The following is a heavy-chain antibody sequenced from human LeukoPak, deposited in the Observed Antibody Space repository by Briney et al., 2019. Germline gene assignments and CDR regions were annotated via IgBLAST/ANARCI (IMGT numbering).Heavy chain of an antibody. V-gene: IGHV3-7*04. CDR1: GFTFSSYC. Sequence: GGSLRLSCAASGFTFSSYCMSWVRQAPGKGLEWVANIKQDGSEKYYVDSVKGRFTISRDNAKNSLYLQMNSLRAEDTAVYYCARAEYSSSWSTGRAYYFDYWGQGTLVTVSS. CDR2: IKQDGSEK. J-gene: IGHJ4*02. CDR3: ARAEYSSSWSTGRAYYFDY. D-gene: IGHD6-13*01.